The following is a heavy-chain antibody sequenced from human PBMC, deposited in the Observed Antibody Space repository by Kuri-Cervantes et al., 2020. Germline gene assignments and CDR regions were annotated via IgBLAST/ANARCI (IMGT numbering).Heavy chain of an antibody. CDR3: AKGRSQWLDYGMDV. CDR2: IGTAGDT. Sequence: GESLKISCAASGFTFSSYDMHWVRQATGKGLEWVSAIGTAGDTYYPGSVKGRFTISRENAKNSLYLQMNSLRAGDTAVYYCAKGRSQWLDYGMDVWGQGTTVTVSS. V-gene: IGHV3-13*01. D-gene: IGHD6-19*01. CDR1: GFTFSSYD. J-gene: IGHJ6*02.